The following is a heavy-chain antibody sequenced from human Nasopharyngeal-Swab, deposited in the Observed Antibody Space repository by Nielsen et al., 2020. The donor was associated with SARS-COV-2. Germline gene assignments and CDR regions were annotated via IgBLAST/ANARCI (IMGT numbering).Heavy chain of an antibody. D-gene: IGHD3-10*01. CDR1: GYTFTGYY. V-gene: IGHV1-2*06. CDR3: ARDRGRGVIITNPMYYFDY. J-gene: IGHJ4*02. CDR2: INPNSGGT. Sequence: ASVKVSCKASGYTFTGYYMHWVRQAPGQGLEWMGRINPNSGGTSYAQKFQGRVTMTRDTSTSTVYMELSSLRSEDTAVYYCARDRGRGVIITNPMYYFDYWGQGTLVTVSS.